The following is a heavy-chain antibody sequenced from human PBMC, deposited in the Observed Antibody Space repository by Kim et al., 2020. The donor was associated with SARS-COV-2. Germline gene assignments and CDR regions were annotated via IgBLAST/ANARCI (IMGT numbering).Heavy chain of an antibody. CDR2: TT. J-gene: IGHJ4*02. D-gene: IGHD6-19*01. CDR3: ARESRGSSDWY. V-gene: IGHV4-39*02. Sequence: TTYYKPSLKSRVTISVDTSKNQFSLKLSSVTAADTAVYYCARESRGSSDWYWGQGTLVTVSS.